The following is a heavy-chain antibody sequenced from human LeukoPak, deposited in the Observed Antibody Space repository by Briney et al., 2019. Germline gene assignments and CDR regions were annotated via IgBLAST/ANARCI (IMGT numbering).Heavy chain of an antibody. V-gene: IGHV3-33*01. D-gene: IGHD2/OR15-2a*01. CDR3: AREGPRGNSQFDY. Sequence: GGFLRLSCAASGFTFSSYGMHWVRQAPGKGLEWVALIWYDGSNKYYTDSVKGRLTISRDNSKNTLYPQMNSLRAEDTAIYYCAREGPRGNSQFDYWGQGTLVTVSS. J-gene: IGHJ4*02. CDR2: IWYDGSNK. CDR1: GFTFSSYG.